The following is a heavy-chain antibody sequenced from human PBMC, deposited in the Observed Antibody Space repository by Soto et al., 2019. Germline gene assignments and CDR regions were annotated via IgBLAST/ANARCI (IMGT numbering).Heavy chain of an antibody. D-gene: IGHD6-19*01. J-gene: IGHJ3*02. CDR1: GGTFSSYT. V-gene: IGHV1-69*02. CDR3: ATELAYLYSSGWYGSAFDI. CDR2: IIPILGIA. Sequence: QVQLVQSGAEVKKPGSSVKVSRKASGGTFSSYTISWVRQAPGQGLEWMGRIIPILGIANYAQKFQGRVTITADKSTKTAYMELSSIKSEDTAVYYCATELAYLYSSGWYGSAFDIWGQGTMVTVSS.